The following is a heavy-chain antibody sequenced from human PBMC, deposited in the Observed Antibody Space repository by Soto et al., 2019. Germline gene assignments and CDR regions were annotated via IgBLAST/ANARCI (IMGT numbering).Heavy chain of an antibody. CDR1: GYSISSGYY. CDR3: ARTAVTTFELDY. CDR2: IYHSGST. D-gene: IGHD4-4*01. V-gene: IGHV4-38-2*01. Sequence: PSETLSLTCGVSGYSISSGYYWGWIRQPPGKGLEWIGSIYHSGSTYYNPSLKSRVTILVDTSKNQFSLKLSSVTAADTAVYYCARTAVTTFELDYWGQGTLVTVSS. J-gene: IGHJ4*02.